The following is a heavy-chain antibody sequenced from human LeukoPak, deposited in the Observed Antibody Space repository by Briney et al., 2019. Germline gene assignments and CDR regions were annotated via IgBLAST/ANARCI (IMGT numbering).Heavy chain of an antibody. J-gene: IGHJ3*02. Sequence: KSSETLSLTCAVSGGSISSGGYSWSWIRQPPGKGLEWIGYIYHSGSTYYNPSLKSRVTISVDRSKNQFSLKLSSVTAADTAVYYCARSTMIYMVRGGADAFDIWGQGTMVTVSS. CDR2: IYHSGST. V-gene: IGHV4-30-2*01. CDR1: GGSISSGGYS. D-gene: IGHD3-10*01. CDR3: ARSTMIYMVRGGADAFDI.